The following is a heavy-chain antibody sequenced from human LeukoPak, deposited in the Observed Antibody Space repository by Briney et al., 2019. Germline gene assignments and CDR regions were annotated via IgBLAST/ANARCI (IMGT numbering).Heavy chain of an antibody. CDR3: ARDLVTPGWFDP. CDR2: INPSGGST. V-gene: IGHV1-46*01. CDR1: GYTFTSYY. J-gene: IGHJ5*02. Sequence: ASVKVSCKASGYTFTSYYMHWVRQAPGQGLEWMGIINPSGGSTSYAQKFQGRVTMTRNTSISTAYMELSSLRSEDTAVYYCARDLVTPGWFDPWGQGTLVTVSS. D-gene: IGHD4-23*01.